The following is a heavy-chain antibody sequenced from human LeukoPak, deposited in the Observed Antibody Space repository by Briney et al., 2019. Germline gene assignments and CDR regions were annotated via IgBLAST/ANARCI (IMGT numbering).Heavy chain of an antibody. J-gene: IGHJ3*02. D-gene: IGHD3-22*01. V-gene: IGHV4-59*06. CDR1: GGSISSYY. CDR2: IYYSGST. Sequence: PSETLSLTCTVSGGSISSYYWSWIRQPPGKGLEWIGYIYYSGSTYYNPSLKSRVTISVDTSKNQFSLKLSSVTAADTAVYYCAREYDSSGYYYDAFDIWGQGTMVTVSS. CDR3: AREYDSSGYYYDAFDI.